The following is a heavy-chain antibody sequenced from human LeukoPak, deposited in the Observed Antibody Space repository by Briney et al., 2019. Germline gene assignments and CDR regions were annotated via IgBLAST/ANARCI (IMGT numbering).Heavy chain of an antibody. D-gene: IGHD6-13*01. CDR2: INHSGST. CDR1: GGSFSGYY. J-gene: IGHJ4*02. Sequence: SETLSLTCAVYGGSFSGYYWSWIRQPPGKGLEWIGEINHSGSTNYNPSLKSRVTISVDTSKNQFSLRLSSVTAADTAVYYCARRRQLAFDYWGQGTLVTVSS. V-gene: IGHV4-34*01. CDR3: ARRRQLAFDY.